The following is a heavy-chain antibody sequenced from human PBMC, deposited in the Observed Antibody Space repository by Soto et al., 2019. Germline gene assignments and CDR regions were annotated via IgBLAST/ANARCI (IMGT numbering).Heavy chain of an antibody. V-gene: IGHV3-21*01. Sequence: PGGSLRLSCAASGFTFSSYSMNWVRQAPGKGLEWVSSISSSSSYIYYADSVKGRFTISRDNAKNSLYLQMNSLRAEDTAVYYCARDQVGSSSWYPSDYYYDGIDVWGQGTTVTVSS. CDR1: GFTFSSYS. CDR2: ISSSSSYI. D-gene: IGHD6-13*01. J-gene: IGHJ6*02. CDR3: ARDQVGSSSWYPSDYYYDGIDV.